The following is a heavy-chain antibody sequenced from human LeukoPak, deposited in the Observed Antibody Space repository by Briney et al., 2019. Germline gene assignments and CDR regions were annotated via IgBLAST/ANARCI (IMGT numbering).Heavy chain of an antibody. CDR3: ARVIYGDYALFDY. CDR1: GGSISSYY. CDR2: IYYSGST. V-gene: IGHV4-59*01. Sequence: SETLSLTCTVSGGSISSYYWSWIRQPPGKGLEWIGYIYYSGSTNYNPSLKSRVTISVDTSKNQFSLKLSSVTAADTAMYYCARVIYGDYALFDYWGQGTLVTVSS. J-gene: IGHJ4*02. D-gene: IGHD4-17*01.